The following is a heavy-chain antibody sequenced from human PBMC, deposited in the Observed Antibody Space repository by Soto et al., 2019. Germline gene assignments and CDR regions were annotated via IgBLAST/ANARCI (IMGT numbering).Heavy chain of an antibody. CDR3: ARPHVVAYYYYGMDV. D-gene: IGHD2-15*01. V-gene: IGHV1-69*13. J-gene: IGHJ6*02. CDR2: IIPIFGTA. CDR1: GGTFSSYA. Sequence: ASVKVSCKASGGTFSSYAISWVRQAPGQGLEWMGGIIPIFGTANYAQKFQGRVTITADESTSTAYMELSSLRSEDTAMFYCARPHVVAYYYYGMDVWGQGTTVTVSS.